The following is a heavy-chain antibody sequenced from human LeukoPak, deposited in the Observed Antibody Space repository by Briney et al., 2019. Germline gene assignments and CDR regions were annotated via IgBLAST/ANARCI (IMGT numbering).Heavy chain of an antibody. V-gene: IGHV4-34*01. J-gene: IGHJ5*02. CDR2: INHSGGT. CDR1: GGSFIGYD. Sequence: SETLSLTCAVYGGSFIGYDWTWIRQPPGKGLEWIGEINHSGGTNYNPSLKSRVTISVDTSKNQFSLKLSSVTAADTAVYYCASLARGGNWFDPWGHGTLVTVSS. CDR3: ASLARGGNWFDP. D-gene: IGHD1-26*01.